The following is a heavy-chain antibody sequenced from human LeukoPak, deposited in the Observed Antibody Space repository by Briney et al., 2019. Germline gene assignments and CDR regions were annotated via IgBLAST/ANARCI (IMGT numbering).Heavy chain of an antibody. J-gene: IGHJ4*02. CDR2: IRSKANSYAT. Sequence: GGSLRLSCAASGFTFSGSAMHWVRQASGKGLEWVGRIRSKANSYATAYAASVKGRFTISRDDSKNTAYLQMNSLKTEDTAVYYCARDRGVVIRYWGQGTLVTVSS. V-gene: IGHV3-73*01. CDR3: ARDRGVVIRY. D-gene: IGHD3-3*01. CDR1: GFTFSGSA.